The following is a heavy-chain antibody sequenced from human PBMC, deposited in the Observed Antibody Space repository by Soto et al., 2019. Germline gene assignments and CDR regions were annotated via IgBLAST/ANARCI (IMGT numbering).Heavy chain of an antibody. CDR2: INAGNGNT. J-gene: IGHJ6*02. CDR1: GYTFTSYT. V-gene: IGHV1-3*01. D-gene: IGHD2-15*01. CDR3: ASSAGIYYSYVMDV. Sequence: GASVKVSCKASGYTFTSYTIHWVRQAPGQRLEWMGWINAGNGNTKYSQKFQGRVTFTRDTSASTAYMKLSSLRSEDTAAYNCASSAGIYYSYVMDVWGQGTTVTV.